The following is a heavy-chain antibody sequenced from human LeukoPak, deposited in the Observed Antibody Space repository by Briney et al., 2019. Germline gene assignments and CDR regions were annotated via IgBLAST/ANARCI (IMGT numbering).Heavy chain of an antibody. Sequence: RPGGSLRLSCAASGFTFSSYAMSWVRQAPGKGLEWVSAISGSGGSTYYADSVKGRFTISRDNAKNSLYLQMNSLRAEDTAVYYCARGTMFPYYFDYWGQGTLVTVSS. CDR1: GFTFSSYA. CDR2: ISGSGGST. D-gene: IGHD3-10*02. CDR3: ARGTMFPYYFDY. J-gene: IGHJ4*02. V-gene: IGHV3-23*01.